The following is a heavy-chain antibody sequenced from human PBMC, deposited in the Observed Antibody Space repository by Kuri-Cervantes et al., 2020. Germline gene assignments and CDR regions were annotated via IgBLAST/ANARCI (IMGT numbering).Heavy chain of an antibody. D-gene: IGHD3-3*01. CDR2: IKQDGSEK. Sequence: LSLTCAASGFTFSSYWMSWVRQAPGKGLEWVANIKQDGSEKYYVDSVKGRFTISRDNAKNSLYLQMNSLRAEDTAVYYCARGLGDYDFWSGYLQNYYYCMDVWGQGTTVTVSS. CDR1: GFTFSSYW. J-gene: IGHJ6*02. CDR3: ARGLGDYDFWSGYLQNYYYCMDV. V-gene: IGHV3-7*01.